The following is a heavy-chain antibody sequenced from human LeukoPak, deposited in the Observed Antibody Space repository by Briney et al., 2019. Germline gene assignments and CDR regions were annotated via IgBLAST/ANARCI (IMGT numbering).Heavy chain of an antibody. D-gene: IGHD3-10*01. J-gene: IGHJ5*02. CDR2: INHSGST. V-gene: IGHV4-34*01. CDR3: ARAEGEIYRRSGSNNWFDP. CDR1: GGSFSGYY. Sequence: SETLSLTCAVYGGSFSGYYWTWIRQPPGKGLEWIGEINHSGSTNYNPSLKSRVAISIDSSKNQFSLKLTSVTAADTAVVYCARAEGEIYRRSGSNNWFDPWGQGTLVTVSS.